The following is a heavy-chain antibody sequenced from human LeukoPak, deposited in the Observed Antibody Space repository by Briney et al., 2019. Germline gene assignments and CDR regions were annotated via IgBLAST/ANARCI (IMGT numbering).Heavy chain of an antibody. V-gene: IGHV1-2*02. CDR3: ARGWQINSSGGFVDP. CDR2: INPRSGAT. J-gene: IGHJ5*02. D-gene: IGHD6-6*01. CDR1: GYGFTDYY. Sequence: ASLKVSCQASGYGFTDYYVHWIRQAPGQGVEWMGWINPRSGATIYAQKFLGRVTMTRDTFTTTAYMEINSLVSDDTAVYYCARGWQINSSGGFVDPWGQGTLVTVSS.